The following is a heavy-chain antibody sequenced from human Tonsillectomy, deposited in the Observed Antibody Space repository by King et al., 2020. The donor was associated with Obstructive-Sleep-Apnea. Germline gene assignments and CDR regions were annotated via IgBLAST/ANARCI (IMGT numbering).Heavy chain of an antibody. D-gene: IGHD2-2*01. Sequence: VQLVESGAEVKKPGESLKISCKASGYSFSTYWIVWVRQMPGKGLEWMGIIYPGDSDTRYSPSFQGQVTMSADKSIHTAYLHWSSLKASDTAIYYCARPEMEYLLQPNWFDPWGQGTLVTVSS. CDR2: IYPGDSDT. J-gene: IGHJ5*02. CDR1: GYSFSTYW. V-gene: IGHV5-51*01. CDR3: ARPEMEYLLQPNWFDP.